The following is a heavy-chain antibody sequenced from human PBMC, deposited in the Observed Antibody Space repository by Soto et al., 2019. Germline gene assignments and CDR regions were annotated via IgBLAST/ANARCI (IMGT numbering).Heavy chain of an antibody. V-gene: IGHV3-66*01. D-gene: IGHD1-1*01. J-gene: IGHJ4*02. CDR2: LYTAGSA. Sequence: PGGSLRLSCAASGFTVSDYHMSWVRQAPGKGLEWVSVLYTAGSADFADSVKGRFTVSRDNSKNTLYLQMSSLRAEDTAVYYCARVPGTTRYWDFWGQGTLVTVSS. CDR3: ARVPGTTRYWDF. CDR1: GFTVSDYH.